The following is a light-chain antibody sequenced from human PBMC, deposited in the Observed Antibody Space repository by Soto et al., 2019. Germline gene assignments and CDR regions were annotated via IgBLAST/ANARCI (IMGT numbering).Light chain of an antibody. V-gene: IGLV2-14*03. CDR3: SSYTSSNTYV. Sequence: QSVLTQPASGSGSPGQSITIYCTGTISVVSGYNFVSWYQQYPGEAPKLMIYDVSNRPSGVSNRFSGSKSGNTASLTISGLLSEDEADYYCSSYTSSNTYVFGTGTKVPVL. CDR1: ISVVSGYNF. J-gene: IGLJ1*01. CDR2: DVS.